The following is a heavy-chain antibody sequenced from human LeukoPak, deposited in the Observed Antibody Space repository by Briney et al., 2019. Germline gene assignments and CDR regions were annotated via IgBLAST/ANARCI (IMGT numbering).Heavy chain of an antibody. CDR1: GYSCTSYW. J-gene: IGHJ5*02. CDR2: IYPGGYDN. V-gene: IGHV5-51*01. Sequence: GASLKISGKGSGYSCTSYWIGWVRHMRGKGVEGMGIIYPGGYDNSYSPSYHRHVTISADKSIRLAYLKWSSLKVSDTASYYCAKNYGSGSYYTWFDPWGQGTLVTVSS. D-gene: IGHD3-10*01. CDR3: AKNYGSGSYYTWFDP.